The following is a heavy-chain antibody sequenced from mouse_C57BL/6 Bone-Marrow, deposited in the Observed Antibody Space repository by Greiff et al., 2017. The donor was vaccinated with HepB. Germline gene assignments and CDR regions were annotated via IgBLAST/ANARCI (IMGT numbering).Heavy chain of an antibody. D-gene: IGHD2-3*01. Sequence: QVQLQQSGAELVRPGASVKLSCKASGYTFTDYYINWVKQRPGQGLEWIARIYPGSGNTYYNEKFKGKATLTAEKSSSTAYMQLSSLTSEDSAVYFCAWDGYHYFDYWGQGTTLTVSS. J-gene: IGHJ2*01. CDR2: IYPGSGNT. CDR1: GYTFTDYY. CDR3: AWDGYHYFDY. V-gene: IGHV1-76*01.